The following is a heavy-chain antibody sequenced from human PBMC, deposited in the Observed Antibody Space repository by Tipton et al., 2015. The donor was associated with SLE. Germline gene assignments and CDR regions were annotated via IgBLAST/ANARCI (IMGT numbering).Heavy chain of an antibody. CDR3: AREWADDAFDI. Sequence: TLSLTCAVSGGSSSDFSWSWIRQFPGKGLEWIGDISYSGSTNYSPSLKSRVTISVDTSKNQFSLKLTSVTAADTAVYFCAREWADDAFDIWGRGTRVTVSS. J-gene: IGHJ3*02. V-gene: IGHV4-59*01. CDR2: ISYSGST. CDR1: GGSSSDFS.